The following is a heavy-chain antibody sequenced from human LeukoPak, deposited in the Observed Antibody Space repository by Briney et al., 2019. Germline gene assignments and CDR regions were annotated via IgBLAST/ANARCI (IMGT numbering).Heavy chain of an antibody. V-gene: IGHV1-2*02. D-gene: IGHD2-2*01. CDR1: GHTLTVHY. Sequence: ASVKVSCKASGHTLTVHYIHWVRQGPGQGLEWMGWINPNSGGTNYAQKFQGRVTMTRDTSISTAYMELSRLRSDDTAVYYCARGRRWDQLLSLLGYWGQGTLVTVSS. CDR3: ARGRRWDQLLSLLGY. J-gene: IGHJ4*02. CDR2: INPNSGGT.